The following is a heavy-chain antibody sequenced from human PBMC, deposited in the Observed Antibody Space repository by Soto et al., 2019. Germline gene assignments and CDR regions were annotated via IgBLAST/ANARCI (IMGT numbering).Heavy chain of an antibody. CDR1: GGSISSYY. J-gene: IGHJ4*02. D-gene: IGHD1-26*01. CDR2: IYYSGST. Sequence: LAFTCAVSGGSISSYYWSWIRQPPGKGLEWIGYIYYSGSTNYNPSLKSRVTISVDTSKNQFSLTLSSVTAADTAVYYCACIVGATCCFDYWGQGTLVTVSS. V-gene: IGHV4-59*12. CDR3: ACIVGATCCFDY.